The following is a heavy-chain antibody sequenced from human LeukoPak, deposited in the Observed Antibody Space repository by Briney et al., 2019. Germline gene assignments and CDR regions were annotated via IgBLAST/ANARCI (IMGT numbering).Heavy chain of an antibody. D-gene: IGHD6-19*01. Sequence: PGGSLRLSCTASGFAFGDYGMSWFRQAPGTGPEWISFIRSKTYGGTTEYAASVKGRFTISRDDSKSIAYLQMNSLKTEDTAVYYCTRGIAVAGRYFQHWGQGTLVTVSS. CDR3: TRGIAVAGRYFQH. CDR1: GFAFGDYG. CDR2: IRSKTYGGTT. J-gene: IGHJ1*01. V-gene: IGHV3-49*03.